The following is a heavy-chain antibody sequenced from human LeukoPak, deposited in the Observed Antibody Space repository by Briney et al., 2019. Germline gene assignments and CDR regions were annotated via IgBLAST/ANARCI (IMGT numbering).Heavy chain of an antibody. CDR3: AGTTVVVVARRFDP. D-gene: IGHD2-15*01. J-gene: IGHJ5*02. CDR2: ISSSSSYI. CDR1: GFTFSSYS. Sequence: GGSLRLSCAASGFTFSSYSMNWVRQAPGKGLEWVSSISSSSSYIYYADSVEGRFTTSRDNAKNSLYLQMNSLRAEDTAVYYCAGTTVVVVARRFDPWGQGTLVTVSS. V-gene: IGHV3-21*01.